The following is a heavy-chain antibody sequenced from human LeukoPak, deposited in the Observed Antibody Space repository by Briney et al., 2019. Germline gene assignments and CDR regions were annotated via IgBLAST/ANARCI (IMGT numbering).Heavy chain of an antibody. Sequence: SETLSLTCTVSGGSISSYQWSWIRQPPGQGLDLIGYIYSSGSTKYNPSLKSRVTISIDTSKNQFSLELSSVTAADTAVYYCARLRAVADAFDIWGHGTMVTVSS. CDR3: ARLRAVADAFDI. CDR1: GGSISSYQ. J-gene: IGHJ3*02. D-gene: IGHD6-19*01. V-gene: IGHV4-59*08. CDR2: IYSSGST.